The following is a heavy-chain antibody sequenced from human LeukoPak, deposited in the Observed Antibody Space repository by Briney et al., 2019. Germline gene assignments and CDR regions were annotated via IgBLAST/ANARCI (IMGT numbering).Heavy chain of an antibody. Sequence: SGGSLRLSCAASGFTFSSYGMSWVRQAPGKGLEWVSVISGSGGSTYYADSVKGRFTISRDNSKNTLYLQMNSLRAEDTAVYYCAKDRYDYVWGSYRYTPPDYWGQGTLVTVSS. J-gene: IGHJ4*02. V-gene: IGHV3-23*01. CDR2: ISGSGGST. CDR1: GFTFSSYG. CDR3: AKDRYDYVWGSYRYTPPDY. D-gene: IGHD3-16*02.